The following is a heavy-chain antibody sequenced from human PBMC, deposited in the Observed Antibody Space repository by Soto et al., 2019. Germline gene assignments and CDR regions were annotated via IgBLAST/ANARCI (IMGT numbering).Heavy chain of an antibody. V-gene: IGHV4-31*03. D-gene: IGHD3-10*01. J-gene: IGHJ3*02. CDR3: AISAYYYGSGSYYNRAFDI. Sequence: PSETLSLTCTVSGGSISSGGYYWSWIRQHPGKGLEWIGYIYYSGSTYYNPSLKSRVTISVDTSKNQFSLKLSSVTAADTAVYYCAISAYYYGSGSYYNRAFDIWGQGIMVTV. CDR1: GGSISSGGYY. CDR2: IYYSGST.